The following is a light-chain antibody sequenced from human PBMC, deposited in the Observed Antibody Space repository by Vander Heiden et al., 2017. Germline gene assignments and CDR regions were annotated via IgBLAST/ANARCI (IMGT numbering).Light chain of an antibody. CDR3: QSYDSSLSGHVV. Sequence: QSVLTQPPPVSGAPGQRVSIPCTGSSSNIGAGYDVHWYQQLPGTAPKLLIYGNSNRPSGVPDRFSGSKSGTSASLAITGLQAEGEADYYCQSYDSSLSGHVVFGGGTKLTVL. CDR1: SSNIGAGYD. J-gene: IGLJ2*01. CDR2: GNS. V-gene: IGLV1-40*01.